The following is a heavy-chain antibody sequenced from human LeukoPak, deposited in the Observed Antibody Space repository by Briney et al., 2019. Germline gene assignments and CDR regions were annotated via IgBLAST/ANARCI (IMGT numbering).Heavy chain of an antibody. CDR2: IKQDGSDK. V-gene: IGHV3-7*01. Sequence: GGSLRLSCAASGFTVSSNYMSWVRQAPGKGLEWVANIKQDGSDKYYMDSVRGRFTISRDNAKNSLYLQMNSLRVEDTAVYYCARDVEMYSSTWSDAFDIWGQGTMVTVSS. D-gene: IGHD6-13*01. CDR3: ARDVEMYSSTWSDAFDI. J-gene: IGHJ3*02. CDR1: GFTVSSNY.